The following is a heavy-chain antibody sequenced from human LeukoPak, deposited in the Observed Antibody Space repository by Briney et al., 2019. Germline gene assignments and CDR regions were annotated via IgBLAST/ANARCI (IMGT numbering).Heavy chain of an antibody. Sequence: ASVKVSCKASGYTFTIYAMNWVRQAPGQGLEWMGWINTDTGNPTYAQGFTGRFVFSLDTSVSTAYLQISSLKAEDTAVYYCARDSIAVAGTPLGGFDYWGQGTLVTVSS. CDR3: ARDSIAVAGTPLGGFDY. CDR1: GYTFTIYA. D-gene: IGHD6-19*01. J-gene: IGHJ4*02. CDR2: INTDTGNP. V-gene: IGHV7-4-1*02.